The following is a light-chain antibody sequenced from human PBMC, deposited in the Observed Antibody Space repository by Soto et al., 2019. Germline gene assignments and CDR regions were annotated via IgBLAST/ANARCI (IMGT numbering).Light chain of an antibody. J-gene: IGLJ2*01. CDR2: RND. Sequence: QAVLTQPPSASATPGQRVTISCSGSSSNIGTNYVYWYQHLPGTAPKLLIYRNDQRPSGVPDRFSGSMSGTAASLAIGGLRSEDEADYYCAAWDDSLSGVVFGVGTKLTVL. V-gene: IGLV1-47*01. CDR3: AAWDDSLSGVV. CDR1: SSNIGTNY.